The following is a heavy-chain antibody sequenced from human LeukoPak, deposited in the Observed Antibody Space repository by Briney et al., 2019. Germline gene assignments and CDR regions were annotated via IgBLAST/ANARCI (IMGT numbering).Heavy chain of an antibody. CDR2: INHSGST. J-gene: IGHJ3*02. D-gene: IGHD4-17*01. CDR3: ARGTDAVAFDI. CDR1: GGSFSGYY. V-gene: IGHV4-34*01. Sequence: AETLSLTCAVSGGSFSGYYWSWIRQPPGKGLEWIGEINHSGSTNYNPSLESRVTISVDTSKNQFSLKLSSVTAADTAVYYCARGTDAVAFDIWGQGTMVTVSS.